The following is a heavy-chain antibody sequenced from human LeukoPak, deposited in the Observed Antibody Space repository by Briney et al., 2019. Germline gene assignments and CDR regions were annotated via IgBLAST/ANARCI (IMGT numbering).Heavy chain of an antibody. CDR2: INPNSGGT. V-gene: IGHV1-2*02. CDR3: ATYYYDSSGYYYIDY. Sequence: ASVKVSCKASGYTFTGYYMHWERQAPGQGLEWMGWINPNSGGTNYAQKFQGRVTMTRDTSISTAYMELSRLRSDDTAVYYCATYYYDSSGYYYIDYWGQGTLVTVSS. CDR1: GYTFTGYY. J-gene: IGHJ4*02. D-gene: IGHD3-22*01.